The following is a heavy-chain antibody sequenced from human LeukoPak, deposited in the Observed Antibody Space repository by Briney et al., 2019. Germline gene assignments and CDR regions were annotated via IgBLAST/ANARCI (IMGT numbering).Heavy chain of an antibody. CDR1: GFTFSSYG. D-gene: IGHD1-26*01. Sequence: PGRSLRLSCAASGFTFSSYGMHWVRQAPGKGLEWVAVISYDGSNKYYADSVKGRFTISRDNSKNTLYLQMNSLRAEDTAEYYCAKDRSPRGGYYFDYWGQGTLVTVSS. CDR3: AKDRSPRGGYYFDY. V-gene: IGHV3-30*18. CDR2: ISYDGSNK. J-gene: IGHJ4*02.